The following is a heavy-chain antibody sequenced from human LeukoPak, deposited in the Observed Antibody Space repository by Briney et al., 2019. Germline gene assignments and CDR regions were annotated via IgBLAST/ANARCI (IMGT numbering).Heavy chain of an antibody. D-gene: IGHD6-13*01. CDR1: GFTFSSYG. Sequence: GGSLRLSCAASGFTFSSYGMHWVRQAPGKGLEWVAKVKQDGNEKYYVDSVEGRFTISRDNAKSSLYLELNTLRVEDTAVYYCVRDWGGTEAAGDLWGQGTLVTVSS. CDR2: VKQDGNEK. J-gene: IGHJ5*02. V-gene: IGHV3-7*01. CDR3: VRDWGGTEAAGDL.